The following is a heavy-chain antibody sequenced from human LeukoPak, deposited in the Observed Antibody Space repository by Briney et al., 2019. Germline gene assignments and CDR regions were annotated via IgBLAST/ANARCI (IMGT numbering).Heavy chain of an antibody. Sequence: ASVKVSCKASGYTFTGYYMHWVRQAPGQGLEWMGWINPNSGSTNYAQKFQGRVTMTRDTSISTAYMELSRLRSDDTAVYYCARPVVPAAISWFDPWGQGTLVTVSS. CDR2: INPNSGST. CDR1: GYTFTGYY. V-gene: IGHV1-2*02. CDR3: ARPVVPAAISWFDP. J-gene: IGHJ5*02. D-gene: IGHD2-2*01.